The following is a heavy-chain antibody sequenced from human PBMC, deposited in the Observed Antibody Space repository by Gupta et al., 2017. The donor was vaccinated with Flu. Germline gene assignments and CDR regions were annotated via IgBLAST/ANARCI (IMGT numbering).Heavy chain of an antibody. V-gene: IGHV3-74*01. D-gene: IGHD3-10*02. J-gene: IGHJ4*02. CDR1: GFTFSTYW. CDR3: VKDMYGPDDY. Sequence: EVQLVQSGGGLVQPGGSLRLSCTASGFTFSTYWMHWVRQAPGKGLVWVSRVNEDGSRTDYADSVKGRFTITRDNAKNTLYLQMNSLRVEDTSVYYCVKDMYGPDDYWGQGTLVTVSS. CDR2: VNEDGSRT.